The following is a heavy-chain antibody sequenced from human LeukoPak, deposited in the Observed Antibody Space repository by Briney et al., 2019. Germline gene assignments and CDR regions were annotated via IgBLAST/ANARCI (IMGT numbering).Heavy chain of an antibody. D-gene: IGHD3-22*01. CDR3: ARLPYSSGFDY. Sequence: SSETLSLTCTVSGGSISSYYWSWIRQPPGKGLEWIGYIYYSGSTNYNPSLKSRVTISVDTSKNQFSLKLSSVTAADTAVYYCARLPYSSGFDYWGQGTLVTVSS. J-gene: IGHJ4*02. CDR2: IYYSGST. CDR1: GGSISSYY. V-gene: IGHV4-59*01.